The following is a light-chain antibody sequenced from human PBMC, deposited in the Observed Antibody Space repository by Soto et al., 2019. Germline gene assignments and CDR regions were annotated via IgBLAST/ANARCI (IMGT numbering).Light chain of an antibody. CDR3: SSYAGSNNFV. V-gene: IGLV2-8*01. J-gene: IGLJ2*01. CDR2: EVT. CDR1: SSDVGNYNY. Sequence: QSALTQPPSASGSPGQSVTISCTGTSSDVGNYNYVSWYQQHPGKAPKLMIYEVTKRPPGVPDRFSGSKSGNTASLTVSGLQAADEADYYCSSYAGSNNFVFGGGTKVTVL.